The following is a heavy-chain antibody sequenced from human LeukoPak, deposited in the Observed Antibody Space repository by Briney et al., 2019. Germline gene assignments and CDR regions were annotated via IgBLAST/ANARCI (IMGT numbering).Heavy chain of an antibody. V-gene: IGHV4-31*03. CDR3: ARVSGDNWNYGWFDP. Sequence: SQTLSLTCTVSGGSISSGGYYWSWIRQHPGKGLEWIGYIYYSGSTYYNPSLKSRVTISVDTSKNQFSLKLSSVTAADTAVYYCARVSGDNWNYGWFDPWGQGTLVTVSS. CDR1: GGSISSGGYY. D-gene: IGHD1-7*01. J-gene: IGHJ5*02. CDR2: IYYSGST.